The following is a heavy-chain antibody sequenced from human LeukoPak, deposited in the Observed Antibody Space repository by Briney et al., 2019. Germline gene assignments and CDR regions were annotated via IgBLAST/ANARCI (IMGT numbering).Heavy chain of an antibody. CDR2: ISYDGSNK. J-gene: IGHJ4*01. D-gene: IGHD3-16*01. CDR1: GFTFSSYA. V-gene: IGHV3-30-3*01. CDR3: ARGGSTYDYVWGSFWADY. Sequence: GGSLRLSCAASGFTFSSYAMHWVRQAPGKGLEWVAVISYDGSNKYYADSVKGRFTVSRDNSRNTLYLQLNSLRAEDTAVYYCARGGSTYDYVWGSFWADYWGHGTLVTVSS.